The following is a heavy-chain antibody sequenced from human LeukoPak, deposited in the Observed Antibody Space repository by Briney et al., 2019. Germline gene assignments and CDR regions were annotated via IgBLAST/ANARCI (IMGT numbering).Heavy chain of an antibody. CDR3: AKELWSGYHNPFDS. Sequence: GGSLRLSCATSGFTFSNYAMSWVRQAPGKGLEWVSSISGGSESTAYAGSVKGRLTISRDNSKNMLYMQMNSLRVEDTAVYYCAKELWSGYHNPFDSWGQGTLVTVSS. J-gene: IGHJ4*02. V-gene: IGHV3-23*01. D-gene: IGHD3-3*01. CDR2: ISGGSEST. CDR1: GFTFSNYA.